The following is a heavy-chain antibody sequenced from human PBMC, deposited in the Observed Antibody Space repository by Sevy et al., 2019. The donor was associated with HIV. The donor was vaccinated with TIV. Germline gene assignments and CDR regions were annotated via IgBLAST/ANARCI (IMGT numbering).Heavy chain of an antibody. CDR2: IRSKANSYAT. CDR1: GFTFSGSA. CDR3: TPTLLVAADY. Sequence: GGSLRLSCAASGFTFSGSAMHWVRQASGKGLEWVGRIRSKANSYATAYAASVKGRFTISRDDSKNTAYLQMNSLKTEDTAVYYCTPTLLVAADYWGQGTLVTVSS. D-gene: IGHD5-12*01. J-gene: IGHJ4*02. V-gene: IGHV3-73*01.